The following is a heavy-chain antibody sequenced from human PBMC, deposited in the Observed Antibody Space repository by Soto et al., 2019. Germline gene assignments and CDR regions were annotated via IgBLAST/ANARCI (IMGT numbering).Heavy chain of an antibody. CDR1: GGSFSGYY. CDR2: IYHSGST. J-gene: IGHJ5*02. Sequence: SETLSLTCAVYGGSFSGYYWSWIRQPPGKGLEWIGEIYHSGSTNYNPSLKSRVTISVDKSKNQFSLKLSSVTAADTAVYYCARDRRWELLWWFDPWGQGTLVTVSS. V-gene: IGHV4-34*01. CDR3: ARDRRWELLWWFDP. D-gene: IGHD1-26*01.